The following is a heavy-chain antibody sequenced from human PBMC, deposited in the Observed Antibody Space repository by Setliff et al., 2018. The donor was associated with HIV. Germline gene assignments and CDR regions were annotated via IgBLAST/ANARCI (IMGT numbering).Heavy chain of an antibody. CDR2: IKPNSSDT. J-gene: IGHJ4*02. CDR3: ARRVPPIPSGDLDY. V-gene: IGHV1-2*02. CDR1: GYTFTDYY. Sequence: GASVKVSCKASGYTFTDYYIHWVRQAPGQGLEWMGWIKPNSSDTNYAQKFQGRVTMTRDTSISTAYMDLSRLRSDDTAVYYCARRVPPIPSGDLDYWGQGTLVTVSS. D-gene: IGHD4-17*01.